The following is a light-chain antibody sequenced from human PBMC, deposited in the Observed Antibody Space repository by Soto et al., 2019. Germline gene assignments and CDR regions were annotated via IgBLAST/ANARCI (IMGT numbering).Light chain of an antibody. V-gene: IGLV2-11*01. CDR2: DVA. CDR3: CSYAGTYTWV. CDR1: SSDVGGYNY. J-gene: IGLJ3*02. Sequence: QPVLTQPRSVSGSPGQSVTISCTGTSSDVGGYNYVSWYQQHPGKAPKLVLYDVAKRPSGVPDRFSGSKSGNTASLTISGLQAEDEADYYCCSYAGTYTWVFGGGTKVTVL.